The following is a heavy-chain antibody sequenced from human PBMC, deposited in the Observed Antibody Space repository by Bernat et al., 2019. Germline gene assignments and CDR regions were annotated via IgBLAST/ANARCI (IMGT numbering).Heavy chain of an antibody. Sequence: EVQLVESGGGLVQPGGSLRLSCAASGFTFSIYEMNWVRQAPGKGLEWVSYISTSGSTIYYADSVKGRFTISRDNAKNSLHLQMNSLRAEDTAVYYCARAGRNWDYWGQGTLVTVSS. CDR2: ISTSGSTI. CDR3: ARAGRNWDY. J-gene: IGHJ4*02. CDR1: GFTFSIYE. V-gene: IGHV3-48*03. D-gene: IGHD1-1*01.